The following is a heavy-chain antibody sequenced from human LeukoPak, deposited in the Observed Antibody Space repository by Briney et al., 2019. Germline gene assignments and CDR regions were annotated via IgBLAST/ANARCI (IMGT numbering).Heavy chain of an antibody. CDR1: GYSFSIYY. Sequence: GASVKVSCKASGYSFSIYYIHWVRQAPGQGLEYMGVINPTDGSTRFAKKFQGRVTMTSDTPTSTVYMELSSLRSEDTAVYYCARDYDSSARFHWLDPWGQGTLVTVSS. CDR3: ARDYDSSARFHWLDP. D-gene: IGHD3-22*01. CDR2: INPTDGST. V-gene: IGHV1-46*01. J-gene: IGHJ5*02.